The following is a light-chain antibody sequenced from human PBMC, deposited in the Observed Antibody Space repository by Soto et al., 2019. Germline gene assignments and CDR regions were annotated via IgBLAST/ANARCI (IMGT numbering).Light chain of an antibody. CDR1: QSISNY. V-gene: IGKV1-39*01. Sequence: DIQMTQSPSSLSASVGDRVTIACRASQSISNYLNSYQQKPGKAPKLLIYAASTLQTGVPSRFSGSGSGTDFTLTISSLQPEDFATYSCQQSYSTLWTFGQGTKVEVK. CDR2: AAS. J-gene: IGKJ1*01. CDR3: QQSYSTLWT.